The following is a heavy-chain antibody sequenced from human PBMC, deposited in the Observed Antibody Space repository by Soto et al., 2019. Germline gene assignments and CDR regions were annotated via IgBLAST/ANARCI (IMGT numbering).Heavy chain of an antibody. Sequence: EVKLLESGGGLIQPGGSLRLSCAASGFSFSSFAMSWVRQAPGKGLEWVSAISGSGGSTYYADPVKGRFTISRDISKNTLFLQMNSLRAEDTVVYYCAKDVAVIVPAAVKGEFDYWGQGTLVTVSS. CDR2: ISGSGGST. J-gene: IGHJ4*02. V-gene: IGHV3-23*01. D-gene: IGHD2-2*01. CDR3: AKDVAVIVPAAVKGEFDY. CDR1: GFSFSSFA.